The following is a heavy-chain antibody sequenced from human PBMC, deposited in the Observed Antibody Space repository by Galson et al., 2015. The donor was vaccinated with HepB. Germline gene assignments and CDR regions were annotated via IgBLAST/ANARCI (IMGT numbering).Heavy chain of an antibody. CDR2: INAGNGNT. V-gene: IGHV1-3*01. Sequence: SVKVSCKASGYTFTSYAIHWVRQAPGQRLEWMGWINAGNGNTVYSQKFQDRVTITRDTSATIVYMDVSSLRSEDTTVYYCARGIGYNDFDYWGQGTLVIVSS. J-gene: IGHJ4*02. CDR3: ARGIGYNDFDY. D-gene: IGHD5-24*01. CDR1: GYTFTSYA.